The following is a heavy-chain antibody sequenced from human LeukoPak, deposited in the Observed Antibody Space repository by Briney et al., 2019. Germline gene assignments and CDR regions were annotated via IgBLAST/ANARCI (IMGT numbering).Heavy chain of an antibody. CDR2: IIPIFGTA. D-gene: IGHD6-13*01. Sequence: ASVKVSCKASGGTFSSYAISWVRQAPGQGLEWMGGIIPIFGTANYAQKFQGRVTITTDESTSTAYMELSRLRSDDTAVYYCARLRRGASGTGWFDPWGQGTLVTVSS. CDR1: GGTFSSYA. CDR3: ARLRRGASGTGWFDP. V-gene: IGHV1-69*05. J-gene: IGHJ5*02.